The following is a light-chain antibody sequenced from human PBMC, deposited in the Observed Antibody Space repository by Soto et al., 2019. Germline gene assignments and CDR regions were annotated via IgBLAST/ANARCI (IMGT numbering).Light chain of an antibody. CDR2: GAS. CDR3: QQRSSVPRIT. Sequence: EIVLTKSPGTLSLSPGERATLSCRASQVISSNYLTWYQQRPGQAPRLLISGASIRATGIPDRFSGSGSGTDFTLTISSLEPDDFAVYYCQQRSSVPRITFGQGTRLEI. J-gene: IGKJ5*01. CDR1: QVISSNY. V-gene: IGKV3D-20*02.